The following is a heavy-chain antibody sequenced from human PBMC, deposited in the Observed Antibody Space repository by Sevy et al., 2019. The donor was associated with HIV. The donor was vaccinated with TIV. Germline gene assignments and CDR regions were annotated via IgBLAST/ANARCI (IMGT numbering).Heavy chain of an antibody. D-gene: IGHD3-22*01. CDR1: GFTFRTYG. CDR3: ARVSVYYYDSSGYYTTGNAFDI. CDR2: IRYDGNNK. Sequence: GGSLRLSCAASGFTFRTYGMQWVRQAPGKGLEWVAFIRYDGNNKYYTDSVKGRFTISRDNSKNTLYLQMNSLRAEDTAVYYCARVSVYYYDSSGYYTTGNAFDIWGQGTMVTVSS. V-gene: IGHV3-30*02. J-gene: IGHJ3*02.